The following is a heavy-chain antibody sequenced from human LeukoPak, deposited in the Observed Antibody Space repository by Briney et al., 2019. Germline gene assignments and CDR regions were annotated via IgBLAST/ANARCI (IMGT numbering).Heavy chain of an antibody. J-gene: IGHJ4*02. CDR3: ARATYYYDSSGSEMYYFDS. CDR2: TNEHGTII. V-gene: IGHV3-74*01. D-gene: IGHD3-22*01. CDR1: GFSFSNYW. Sequence: GESLRLSCAASGFSFSNYWFHWVRQAPGEGLVWVSRTNEHGTIINYADSVKGRFTISRDNAKNTLYLQMNSLSAEDTAVYYCARATYYYDSSGSEMYYFDSWGQGTLVTVSS.